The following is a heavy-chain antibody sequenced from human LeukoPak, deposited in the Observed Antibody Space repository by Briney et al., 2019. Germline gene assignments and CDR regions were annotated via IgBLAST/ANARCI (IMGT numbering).Heavy chain of an antibody. CDR1: GFTFSNYG. CDR3: ARDLVLGSGTGGFDY. D-gene: IGHD3-10*01. J-gene: IGHJ4*02. Sequence: GGSLRLSCAASGFTFSNYGMHWVRQAPGKGLEWVAGIWSDGTTKYYADSVKGRFTISRDNSKNTLYLQMNSLRAEDTAVYYCARDLVLGSGTGGFDYWGQGTLVTVSS. CDR2: IWSDGTTK. V-gene: IGHV3-33*01.